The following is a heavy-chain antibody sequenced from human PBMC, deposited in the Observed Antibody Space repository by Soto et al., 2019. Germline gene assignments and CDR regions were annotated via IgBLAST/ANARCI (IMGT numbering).Heavy chain of an antibody. Sequence: PGGSLRLSCEASGFTFSSYGMHWVHQAPGKGLEWVAVMSYDGSSRHYADSVKGRFTISRDNSNNTLYLQMHSLTPGDTAVYYCVNTARPMATITSFDYWGRGTLVTVSS. J-gene: IGHJ4*02. CDR2: MSYDGSSR. D-gene: IGHD5-12*01. CDR1: GFTFSSYG. CDR3: VNTARPMATITSFDY. V-gene: IGHV3-30*18.